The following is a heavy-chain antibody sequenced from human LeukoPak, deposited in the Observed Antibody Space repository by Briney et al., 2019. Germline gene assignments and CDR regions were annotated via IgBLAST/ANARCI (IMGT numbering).Heavy chain of an antibody. Sequence: PSETLSLTCAVSGGSISISNWWSWVRQPPGKGLEWIGEIYHSGSTNYNASLKSRVTISVDKSKNQFSLRLNSVTAAGTAVYYCARGGYSSSTYYFDYWGQGTLVTVSS. J-gene: IGHJ4*02. CDR3: ARGGYSSSTYYFDY. V-gene: IGHV4-4*02. D-gene: IGHD6-13*01. CDR1: GGSISISNW. CDR2: IYHSGST.